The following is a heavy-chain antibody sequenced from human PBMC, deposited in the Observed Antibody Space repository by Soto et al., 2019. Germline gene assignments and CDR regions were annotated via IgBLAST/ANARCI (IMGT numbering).Heavy chain of an antibody. CDR3: ARGTRVGGFGELQY. CDR1: GFTFSTYW. J-gene: IGHJ4*02. V-gene: IGHV3-74*01. D-gene: IGHD3-10*01. Sequence: EVQLVESGGGLVKPGGSLRLSCAASGFTFSTYWMHWVRQAPGKGLAWVSRIINDGSNTNYADSVKGRFTISRDNAKNTLYLQMNSLRAEDTAVYYCARGTRVGGFGELQYWGQGALVTVSS. CDR2: IINDGSNT.